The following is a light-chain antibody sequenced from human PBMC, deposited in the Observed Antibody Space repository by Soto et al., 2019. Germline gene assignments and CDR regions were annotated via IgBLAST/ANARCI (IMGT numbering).Light chain of an antibody. J-gene: IGKJ2*01. CDR1: QSISSW. CDR3: QQYSNYSPYT. CDR2: DAT. V-gene: IGKV1-5*01. Sequence: DIQMTQSPSTLSASAGDRVNITCRASQSISSWLAWYQQKPGKAPKLLIHDATTLESGVPSRFSGSRSGTAFSLTISSLQPDDFSTDYCQQYSNYSPYTFGQGTKLEIK.